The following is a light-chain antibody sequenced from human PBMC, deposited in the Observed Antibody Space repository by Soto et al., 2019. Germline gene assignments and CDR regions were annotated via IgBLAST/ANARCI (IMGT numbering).Light chain of an antibody. J-gene: IGKJ4*01. CDR3: QQYNSSEFT. CDR2: DAS. V-gene: IGKV1-5*01. Sequence: DIQMTQSPSTLSAFVGDRVTITCRASQSINSWSAWYQQKPGKPPKLLIYDASSLESGVPTRFSGSGSGTEFTLTITSLQPDDFATYHCQQYNSSEFTFGGGTKVDIK. CDR1: QSINSW.